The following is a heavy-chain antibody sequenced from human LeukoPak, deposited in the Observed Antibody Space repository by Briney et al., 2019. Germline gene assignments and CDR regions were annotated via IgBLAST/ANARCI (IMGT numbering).Heavy chain of an antibody. CDR1: GGSISSYY. CDR2: IYDSGST. D-gene: IGHD3-22*01. V-gene: IGHV4-59*01. CDR3: ACLTTADAFDI. Sequence: SETLSLTCTASGGSISSYYWSWIRQPPGKGLEWIGYIYDSGSTNYNPSLKSRVTISVDTSKNRFSLKLSSVTAADTAVYYCACLTTADAFDIWGQGTMVTVSS. J-gene: IGHJ3*02.